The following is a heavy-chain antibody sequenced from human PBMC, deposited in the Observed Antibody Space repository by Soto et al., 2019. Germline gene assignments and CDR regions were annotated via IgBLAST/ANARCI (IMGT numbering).Heavy chain of an antibody. V-gene: IGHV1-69*01. CDR1: GGTFSTST. CDR3: ATDGTLFDSSGYYYLY. D-gene: IGHD3-22*01. CDR2: ITPIFGTA. Sequence: QVQLVQSGAEVKKAGSSVKVSCKASGGTFSTSTISWVRQAPGQGLEWMGGITPIFGTASFAQKFQGRVTITADESTSTAYMELSSLRSEDTAMYYCATDGTLFDSSGYYYLYWGQGTLVTVSS. J-gene: IGHJ4*02.